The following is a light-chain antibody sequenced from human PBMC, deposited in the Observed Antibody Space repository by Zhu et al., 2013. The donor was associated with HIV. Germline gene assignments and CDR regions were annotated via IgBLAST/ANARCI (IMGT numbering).Light chain of an antibody. CDR1: QSISSY. CDR2: AAS. CDR3: QQRINWPWT. V-gene: IGKV1-39*01. J-gene: IGKJ1*01. Sequence: DIQMTQSPSSLSASVGDRVTITCRASQSISSYLNWYQQKPGKAPKLLIYAASSLQSGVPSRFSGSGSGTDFTLTISSLEPEDFAVYYCQQRINWPWTFGQGTKVEIK.